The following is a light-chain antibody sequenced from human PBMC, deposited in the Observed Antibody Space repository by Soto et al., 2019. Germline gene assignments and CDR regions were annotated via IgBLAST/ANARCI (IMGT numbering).Light chain of an antibody. V-gene: IGKV1-39*01. CDR1: QTIDSW. Sequence: DIQMTQSPSTLSASVGDRVTITCRASQTIDSWLAWYQQRPGKAPKLLIYAASSLQSGVPSRFSGSGSETHFTLTISSLQPEDFATYSCQQSYSTTWTFGQGTKVDIK. CDR2: AAS. J-gene: IGKJ1*01. CDR3: QQSYSTTWT.